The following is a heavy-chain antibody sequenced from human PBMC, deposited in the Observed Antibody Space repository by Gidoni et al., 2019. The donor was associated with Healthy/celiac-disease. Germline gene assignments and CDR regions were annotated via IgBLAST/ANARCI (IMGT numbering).Heavy chain of an antibody. V-gene: IGHV4-61*02. CDR2: IYTSGST. CDR3: ARGVILEWLLLPDD. J-gene: IGHJ4*02. Sequence: QVQLQESGPGLVKPSQTLSLTCTVSGGSISSGSYYWSWIRQPAGKGLEWIGRIYTSGSTNYNPSLKSRVTISVDTSKNQFSLKLSSVTAADTAVYYCARGVILEWLLLPDDWGQGTLVTVSS. D-gene: IGHD3-3*01. CDR1: GGSISSGSYY.